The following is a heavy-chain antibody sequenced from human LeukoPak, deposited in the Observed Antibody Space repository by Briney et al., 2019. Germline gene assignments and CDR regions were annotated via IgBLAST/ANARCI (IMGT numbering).Heavy chain of an antibody. CDR2: IGIDSGNT. CDR3: ARDHNYAFDN. D-gene: IGHD1-1*01. J-gene: IGHJ4*02. Sequence: GGSLRLSCTASGFPFIEYSMNWVRQAPGEGLEWISYIGIDSGNTKYADSVRGRFTISADKAKNSLHLQMNSLRVEDTAVYYCARDHNYAFDNWGQGTLVSVAS. CDR1: GFPFIEYS. V-gene: IGHV3-48*01.